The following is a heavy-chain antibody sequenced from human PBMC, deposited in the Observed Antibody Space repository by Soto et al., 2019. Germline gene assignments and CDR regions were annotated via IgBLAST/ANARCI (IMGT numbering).Heavy chain of an antibody. CDR3: ARELGIFGVVLYNGMDV. CDR2: ISYDGSNK. V-gene: IGHV3-30-3*01. J-gene: IGHJ6*02. Sequence: QVQLVESGGGVVQPGRSLRLSCAASGCTFSSYAMHWVRQAPGKGLEWVAVISYDGSNKYYADSVKGRFTISRDNSKNTLYLQMNSLRAEDTAVYYCARELGIFGVVLYNGMDVWGQGTTVTVSS. D-gene: IGHD3-3*01. CDR1: GCTFSSYA.